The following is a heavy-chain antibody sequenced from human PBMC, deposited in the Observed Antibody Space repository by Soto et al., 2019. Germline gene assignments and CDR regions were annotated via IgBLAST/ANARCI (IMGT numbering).Heavy chain of an antibody. CDR1: GASISYGGFS. Sequence: SETLSLPSTVSGASISYGGFSWSWIRQSPGKGLEWIGYISHLESTYFHPSFKSRLTMSIDRTRNQFSLKLSSVTAADMAVYYCARGGGYDSFDYWGQGVLVTVSS. J-gene: IGHJ4*02. D-gene: IGHD5-12*01. CDR2: ISHLEST. V-gene: IGHV4-30-2*06. CDR3: ARGGGYDSFDY.